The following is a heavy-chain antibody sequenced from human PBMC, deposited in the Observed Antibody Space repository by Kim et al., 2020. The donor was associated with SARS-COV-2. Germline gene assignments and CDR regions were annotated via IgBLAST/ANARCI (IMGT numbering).Heavy chain of an antibody. V-gene: IGHV3-21*01. Sequence: ADSVKGRFTISRDNAKNSLYLQMNSLRAEDTAVYYCARDDTAMGVYGMDVWGQGTTVTVSS. D-gene: IGHD5-18*01. J-gene: IGHJ6*02. CDR3: ARDDTAMGVYGMDV.